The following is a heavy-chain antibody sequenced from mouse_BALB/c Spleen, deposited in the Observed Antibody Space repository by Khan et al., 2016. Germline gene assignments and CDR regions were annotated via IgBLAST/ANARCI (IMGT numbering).Heavy chain of an antibody. CDR1: GFTFTDYY. CDR2: IRNKANGYTT. J-gene: IGHJ1*01. V-gene: IGHV7-3*02. CDR3: ARGYDYDPYWYFDV. Sequence: EVELVESGGGLVQPGGSLRLSCATSGFTFTDYYMSWVRQPPGKALEWLGFIRNKANGYTTEYSASVKGRFTISRDNSQSILYLQMNTLRAEDSATYYCARGYDYDPYWYFDVWGAGTTVTVSS. D-gene: IGHD2-4*01.